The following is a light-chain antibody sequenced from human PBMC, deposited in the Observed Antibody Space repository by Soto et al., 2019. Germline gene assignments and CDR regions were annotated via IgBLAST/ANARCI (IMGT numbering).Light chain of an antibody. J-gene: IGLJ3*02. CDR3: TSYAGRNNWV. V-gene: IGLV2-8*01. Sequence: QSVLTQPPSASGSPGQSVTISCTGTSSDVGGYNYVSWYQQHPGKAPKLMIYEVSKRPSGVPDRFSGSKSGNTASLTVSGLHADDEADYYCTSYAGRNNWVFGGGTKLTVL. CDR2: EVS. CDR1: SSDVGGYNY.